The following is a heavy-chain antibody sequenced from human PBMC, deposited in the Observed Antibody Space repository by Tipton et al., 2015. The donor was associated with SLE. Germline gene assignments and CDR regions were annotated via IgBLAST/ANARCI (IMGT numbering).Heavy chain of an antibody. CDR3: ARGFGEDETSDSSGSPFAFDY. CDR1: GGSISSYY. CDR2: IYYSGST. J-gene: IGHJ4*02. Sequence: TLSLTCTVSGGSISSYYWSWIRQPPGKGLEWIGYIYYSGSTNYNPSLKSRVTISVDTSKNQFSLKLSSVTAADTAVYYCARGFGEDETSDSSGSPFAFDYWGQGTLVTVSS. V-gene: IGHV4-59*01. D-gene: IGHD3-22*01.